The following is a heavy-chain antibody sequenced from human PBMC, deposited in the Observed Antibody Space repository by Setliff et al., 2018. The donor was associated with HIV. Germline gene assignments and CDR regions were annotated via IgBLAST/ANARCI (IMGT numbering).Heavy chain of an antibody. CDR2: VNPNRGNT. D-gene: IGHD2-21*01. Sequence: ASVKVSCKASGYTFISYGISWVRQAPGQGLEWVGWVNPNRGNTGFAQKFQGRLTITRDTSKSTVYMELSSLRSEDTGVYYCARIVAPGSHGPDYYMDVWGKGTTVTVSS. CDR1: GYTFISYG. J-gene: IGHJ6*03. V-gene: IGHV1-8*01. CDR3: ARIVAPGSHGPDYYMDV.